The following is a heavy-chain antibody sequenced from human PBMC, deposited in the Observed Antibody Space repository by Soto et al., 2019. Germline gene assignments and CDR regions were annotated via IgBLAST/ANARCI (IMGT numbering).Heavy chain of an antibody. CDR1: GGSIISGDYY. Sequence: SETLSLTCTVPGGSIISGDYYWSWIRQPPGKGLEWIGYIYYSGSTYYNPSLKSRVTISVDTSKNQFSLKLRSVTAADTAVYYCARHTMGSSRLIDYWGQGALVTVSS. CDR3: ARHTMGSSRLIDY. V-gene: IGHV4-30-4*01. D-gene: IGHD1-26*01. CDR2: IYYSGST. J-gene: IGHJ4*02.